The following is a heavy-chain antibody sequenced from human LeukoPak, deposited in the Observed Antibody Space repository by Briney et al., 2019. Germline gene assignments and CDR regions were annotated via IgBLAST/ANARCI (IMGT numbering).Heavy chain of an antibody. CDR2: IHASGST. D-gene: IGHD1-26*01. CDR1: ACSISTYY. CDR3: ARGLVETTGEQNWFDP. Sequence: SETLSLTCTASACSISTYYWSWIRQPAGKGLEWIGRIHASGSTNYNPSLKRRGIISVDKSNKQFSLKMMSVTTADETVYYCARGLVETTGEQNWFDPWGQGTLVTVSS. J-gene: IGHJ5*02. V-gene: IGHV4-4*07.